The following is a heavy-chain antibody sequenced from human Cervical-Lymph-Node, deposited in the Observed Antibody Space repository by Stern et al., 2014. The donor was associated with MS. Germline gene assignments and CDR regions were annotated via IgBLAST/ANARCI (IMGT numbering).Heavy chain of an antibody. Sequence: QVQLQQWGAGLLKPSETLSLTCAVYGGSFSGFYWSWIRQPPGKGLEWIGEINHSGSTSYNPSLKSRVPISVDPSKNQFSLKLSSVTAADTAVYYCARGQTVYYYDSGSYFAYWGQGTLVTVSS. J-gene: IGHJ4*02. V-gene: IGHV4-34*01. CDR3: ARGQTVYYYDSGSYFAY. D-gene: IGHD3-10*01. CDR1: GGSFSGFY. CDR2: INHSGST.